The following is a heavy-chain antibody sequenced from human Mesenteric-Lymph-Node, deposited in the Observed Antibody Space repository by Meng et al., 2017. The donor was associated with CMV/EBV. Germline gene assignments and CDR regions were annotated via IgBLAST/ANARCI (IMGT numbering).Heavy chain of an antibody. D-gene: IGHD3-10*01. CDR1: GYTFNNYG. J-gene: IGHJ4*02. Sequence: ASVKVSCKASGYTFNNYGISWVRQAPGQGLEWMGWISAYNANTMSAQKIQGRVTMTTDTSTSTAYMELRSLGSDDTAVYYCVRDQYRYGSGSYSTSLDYWGQGTLVTVSS. CDR2: ISAYNANT. CDR3: VRDQYRYGSGSYSTSLDY. V-gene: IGHV1-18*01.